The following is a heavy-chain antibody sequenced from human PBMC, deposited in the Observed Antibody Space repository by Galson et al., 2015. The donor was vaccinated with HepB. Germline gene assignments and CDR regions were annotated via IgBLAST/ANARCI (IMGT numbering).Heavy chain of an antibody. D-gene: IGHD4/OR15-4a*01. V-gene: IGHV3-48*04. CDR2: ISTTGENI. CDR1: GSSLSTYT. CDR3: ATTLFGRGAYWTFEV. J-gene: IGHJ3*01. Sequence: LRLSCAASGSSLSTYTINWVRQSPTKGLQWVSYISTTGENIHYAESVKGRFTVARDNAKNAVFLQMNNLRVEDTAVYYCATTLFGRGAYWTFEVWGQGTLVTVSS.